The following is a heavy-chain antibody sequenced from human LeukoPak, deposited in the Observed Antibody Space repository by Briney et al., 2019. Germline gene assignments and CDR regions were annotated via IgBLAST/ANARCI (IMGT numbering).Heavy chain of an antibody. CDR3: ARELVSLGTGYFDL. J-gene: IGHJ2*01. CDR1: GFTFGTYG. CDR2: ITGSSTWT. V-gene: IGHV3-23*01. Sequence: GGSLRLSCEASGFTFGTYGMTWVRHGPGRGLEWVSGITGSSTWTYYADSVRGRFTISRDNSKNTLHLQMNNLTADDTAIYYCARELVSLGTGYFDLWGRGTLVTVSS. D-gene: IGHD7-27*01.